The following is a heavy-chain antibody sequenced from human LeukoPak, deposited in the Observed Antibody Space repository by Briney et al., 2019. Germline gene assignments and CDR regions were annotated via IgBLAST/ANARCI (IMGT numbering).Heavy chain of an antibody. CDR3: ARQNAYSSGWLTAFDI. V-gene: IGHV4-4*07. CDR1: GGSISSYY. CDR2: IYTSGST. Sequence: SETLSLTCTVSGGSISSYYWSWIRQPPGKGLEWIGRIYTSGSTNYNPSLKSRVTTSVDTSKNQFSLKLSSVTAADTAVYYCARQNAYSSGWLTAFDIWGQGTMVTVSS. D-gene: IGHD6-19*01. J-gene: IGHJ3*02.